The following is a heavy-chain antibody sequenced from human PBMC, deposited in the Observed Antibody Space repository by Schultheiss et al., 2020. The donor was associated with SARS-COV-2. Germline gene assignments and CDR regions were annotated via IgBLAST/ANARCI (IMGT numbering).Heavy chain of an antibody. J-gene: IGHJ3*02. CDR3: ARSIAVTGGAFDI. Sequence: SETLSLTCAISGDSVSSTSFTWNWIRQSPSRGLEWLGRTYYRSKWYNDYAASVKSRITISPDTSKNHFSLQLNSVTPEDTAVYYCARSIAVTGGAFDIWGQGTVVTVSS. D-gene: IGHD6-6*01. CDR2: TYYRSKWYN. CDR1: GDSVSSTSFT. V-gene: IGHV6-1*01.